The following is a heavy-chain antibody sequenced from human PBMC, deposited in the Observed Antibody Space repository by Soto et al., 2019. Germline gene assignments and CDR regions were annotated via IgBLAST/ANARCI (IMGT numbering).Heavy chain of an antibody. J-gene: IGHJ4*02. D-gene: IGHD3-22*01. CDR1: GGTFSSYA. CDR2: IIPIFGTA. V-gene: IGHV1-69*01. Sequence: QVQLVQSGAEVKKPGSSVKVSCKASGGTFSSYAISWVRQAPGQGLEWMGGIIPIFGTANYAQKFQGRVTITADESTSTDYMELSSLRSEDTAVYYCARGGSDYYDSSGSPTFDYWGQGTLVTVSS. CDR3: ARGGSDYYDSSGSPTFDY.